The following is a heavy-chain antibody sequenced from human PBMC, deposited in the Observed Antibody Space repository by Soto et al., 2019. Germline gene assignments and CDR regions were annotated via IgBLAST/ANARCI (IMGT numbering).Heavy chain of an antibody. CDR3: AREYTYGSNFFDC. CDR1: GGSIRSGGYY. V-gene: IGHV4-31*03. D-gene: IGHD5-18*01. Sequence: SETLSLTCTVSGGSIRSGGYYWSWIRQHPGKGLEWIGYIYYSGSTYYNPSLKSRVIISVDTSKNQFSLSLTSVTAADTAVYYCAREYTYGSNFFDCWGQGALVTVSS. J-gene: IGHJ4*02. CDR2: IYYSGST.